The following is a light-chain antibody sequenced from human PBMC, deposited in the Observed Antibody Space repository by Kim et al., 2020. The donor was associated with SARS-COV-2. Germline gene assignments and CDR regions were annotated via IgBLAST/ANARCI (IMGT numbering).Light chain of an antibody. CDR3: QQFAGGKDT. CDR1: QSVANTY. Sequence: EIVLTQSPGTLSLSPGERATLSCRASQSVANTYLAWYQQKPGQAPRLLIYGASSRATDIPDRFSGSGSGTDFTLTISRLEPEDFAVYYCQQFAGGKDTFGPGTKVDIK. J-gene: IGKJ3*01. V-gene: IGKV3-20*01. CDR2: GAS.